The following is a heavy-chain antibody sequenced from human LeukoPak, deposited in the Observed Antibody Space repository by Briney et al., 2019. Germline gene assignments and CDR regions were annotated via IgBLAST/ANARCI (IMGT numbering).Heavy chain of an antibody. CDR2: IIPIFGTA. Sequence: SVKVSCKASGGTFSSYAISWVRQAPGQGLEWMGGIIPIFGTANYAQKFQGRVTITADESTSTAYMELSSLRSEDTAVYYCARDPPIQQPVHYYGMDVWGQGTTVTVSS. D-gene: IGHD6-13*01. V-gene: IGHV1-69*01. CDR3: ARDPPIQQPVHYYGMDV. CDR1: GGTFSSYA. J-gene: IGHJ6*02.